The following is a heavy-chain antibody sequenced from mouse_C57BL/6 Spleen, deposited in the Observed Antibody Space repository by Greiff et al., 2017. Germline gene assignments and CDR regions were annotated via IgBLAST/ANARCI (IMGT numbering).Heavy chain of an antibody. CDR3: ARSPYYYGSSLYYFDY. CDR2: IDPSDSET. D-gene: IGHD1-1*01. CDR1: GYTFTSYW. V-gene: IGHV1-52*01. Sequence: VQLQQPGAELVRPGSSVKLSCKASGYTFTSYWMHWVKQRPIQGLEWIGNIDPSDSETHYNQKFKDKATVTVDKSSRTAYMQLSSLKSEDSAVYYCARSPYYYGSSLYYFDYWGQGTTLTVSS. J-gene: IGHJ2*01.